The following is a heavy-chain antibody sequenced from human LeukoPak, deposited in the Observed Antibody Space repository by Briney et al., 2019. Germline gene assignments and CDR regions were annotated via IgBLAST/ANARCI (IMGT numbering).Heavy chain of an antibody. CDR3: ARELNGAFDP. CDR2: ISSSGSTI. J-gene: IGHJ5*02. D-gene: IGHD1-1*01. V-gene: IGHV3-48*03. CDR1: GFTFSSYE. Sequence: PGGSLRLSCAASGFTFSSYEMNWVRQAPGEGLEWVSYISSSGSTIYYTDPVKGRFTISRDNAKNSLYLQMNSLRASETAVYYCARELNGAFDPWGQGTLVTVSS.